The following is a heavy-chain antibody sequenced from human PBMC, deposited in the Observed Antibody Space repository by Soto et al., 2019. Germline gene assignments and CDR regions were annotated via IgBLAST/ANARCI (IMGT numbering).Heavy chain of an antibody. CDR3: AKADGVGFVGP. Sequence: ASVKVSCKASGYTFTSYAMHWVRQAPGQRLEWMGWINAGNGNTKYSQKFQGRVTITKDTSASTAYMELSSLRSEDTAVHYCAKADGVGFVGPWGQGTLVTVSS. D-gene: IGHD2-2*01. V-gene: IGHV1-3*01. CDR1: GYTFTSYA. J-gene: IGHJ5*02. CDR2: INAGNGNT.